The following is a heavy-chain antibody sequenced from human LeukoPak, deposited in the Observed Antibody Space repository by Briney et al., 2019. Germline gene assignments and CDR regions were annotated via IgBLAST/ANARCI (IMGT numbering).Heavy chain of an antibody. CDR3: ASAAATLTNLRLVDY. CDR2: ISSDGINK. Sequence: GTSLRLSCAASGFTFSIYAIQWVRQAPGKGLEWVAVISSDGINKYYADSVMGRFTISRDNSMNTLYLQMNSLRTEDTGVYYCASAAATLTNLRLVDYWGQGTLVTVPS. D-gene: IGHD4-17*01. V-gene: IGHV3-30-3*01. J-gene: IGHJ4*02. CDR1: GFTFSIYA.